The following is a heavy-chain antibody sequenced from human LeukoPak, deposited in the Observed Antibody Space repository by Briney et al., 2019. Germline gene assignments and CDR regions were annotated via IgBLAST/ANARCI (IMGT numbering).Heavy chain of an antibody. CDR2: TYYRSKWYN. CDR3: ARGQTVAGTYYYYYMDV. V-gene: IGHV6-1*01. CDR1: GDSVSSNSAA. Sequence: SQTLSLTCAISGDSVSSNSAAWNWIRQSPSRGLEWLGRTYYRSKWYNDYAVSVKSRITINPDTSKNQFSLQLNSVTPEDTAVYYCARGQTVAGTYYYYYMDVWGKGTTVTVSS. J-gene: IGHJ6*03. D-gene: IGHD6-19*01.